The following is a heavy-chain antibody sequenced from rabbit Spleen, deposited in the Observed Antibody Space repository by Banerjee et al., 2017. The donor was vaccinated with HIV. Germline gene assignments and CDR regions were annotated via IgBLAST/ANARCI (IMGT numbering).Heavy chain of an antibody. CDR3: ARNYVNVFDP. D-gene: IGHD1-1*01. CDR1: GFAFSSSYY. CDR2: IDTGSSGFT. J-gene: IGHJ2*01. Sequence: SLEESGGDLVKPGASLTLTCTASGFAFSSSYYMCWVRQAPGKGLEWIACIDTGSSGFTYFASWAKGRFTCSKTSSTTVTLQMTSLTAADTATYFCARNYVNVFDPWGPGTLVTVS. V-gene: IGHV1S40*01.